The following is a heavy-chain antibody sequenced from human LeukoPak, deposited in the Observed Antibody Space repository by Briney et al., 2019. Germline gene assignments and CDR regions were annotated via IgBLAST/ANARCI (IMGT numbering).Heavy chain of an antibody. J-gene: IGHJ4*02. D-gene: IGHD3-22*01. CDR2: INPSGGST. Sequence: GASVKVSCKASGYTFTSYYMHWVRQAPGQGLEWMGIINPSGGSTSYAQKFQGRVTMTRDTSTSTVYMELSSLRSEDTAVYYCAREVSYYYDSSGYYGLDYWGQGTLATVSP. V-gene: IGHV1-46*01. CDR3: AREVSYYYDSSGYYGLDY. CDR1: GYTFTSYY.